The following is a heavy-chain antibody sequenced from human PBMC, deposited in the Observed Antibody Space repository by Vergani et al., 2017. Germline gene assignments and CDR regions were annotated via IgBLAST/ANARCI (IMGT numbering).Heavy chain of an antibody. CDR1: GGSISSSSYY. D-gene: IGHD1-7*01. CDR3: ARARTTITGTTGTFDY. V-gene: IGHV4-39*01. CDR2: IYYSGST. Sequence: QLQLQESGPGLVKPSETLSLTCTVSGGSISSSSYYWGWIRQPPGKGLEWIGSIYYSGSTYYNPSLKSRVTISVDTSKNQFSLKLSSVTAADTAVYYCARARTTITGTTGTFDYWGQGTLVTVSS. J-gene: IGHJ4*02.